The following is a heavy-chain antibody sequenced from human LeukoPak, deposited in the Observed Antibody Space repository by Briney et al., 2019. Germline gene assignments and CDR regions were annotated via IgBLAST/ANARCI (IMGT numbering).Heavy chain of an antibody. CDR3: ARGMEPYYYMDV. CDR1: GYTFTGYY. J-gene: IGHJ6*03. Sequence: ASVKVSCKASGYTFTGYYMHWVRQASGQGLEWMGWINPNSGGTNYAQKFQGRVTMTRDTSISTAYMELSRLRSDDTAVYYCARGMEPYYYMDVWGKGTTVTVSS. D-gene: IGHD1-26*01. V-gene: IGHV1-2*02. CDR2: INPNSGGT.